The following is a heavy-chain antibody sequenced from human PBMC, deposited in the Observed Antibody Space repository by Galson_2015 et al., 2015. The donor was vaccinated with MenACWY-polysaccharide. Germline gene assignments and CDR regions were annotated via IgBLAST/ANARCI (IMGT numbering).Heavy chain of an antibody. CDR1: GFTFSSYA. CDR3: AKDTGPGEYAYSWGTFDI. D-gene: IGHD3-10*01. J-gene: IGHJ3*02. CDR2: VSASGGST. Sequence: ALRLSCAASGFTFSSYAMSWVRQAPGEGLEWVSGVSASGGSTVYTDSAKGRFTMYRDNSKRSLYLQMNSLRAEDTAVYYCAKDTGPGEYAYSWGTFDIWGRGTMVTVSS. V-gene: IGHV3-23*01.